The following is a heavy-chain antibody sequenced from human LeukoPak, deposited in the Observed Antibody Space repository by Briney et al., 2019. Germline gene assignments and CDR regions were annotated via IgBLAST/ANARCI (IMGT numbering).Heavy chain of an antibody. V-gene: IGHV3-74*01. CDR1: GFTFSDVW. Sequence: GGSLRLSCAASGFTFSDVWMSWVRQAPGKGLVWVSHISRDGSSTSYADSVRGRFTISRDNAKNTVYLQMNSLRAEDTAVYYCARPYCSSDTCYSPPDYWGQGTLVTVSS. J-gene: IGHJ4*02. CDR2: ISRDGSST. D-gene: IGHD2-15*01. CDR3: ARPYCSSDTCYSPPDY.